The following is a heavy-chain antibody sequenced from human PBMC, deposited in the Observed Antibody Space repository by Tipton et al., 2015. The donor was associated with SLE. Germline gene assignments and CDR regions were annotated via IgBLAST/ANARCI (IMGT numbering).Heavy chain of an antibody. CDR2: ISYRETT. Sequence: TLSLTCTVSGGSISSYYWSWLRQPPGKGLEWIGYISYRETTNYNPSLKSRGTISVDTSKNQFSLKLRSVTAADTAVYYCAGAWQGYCSGGTCYVLDYWGQGTLVTVSS. J-gene: IGHJ4*02. CDR1: GGSISSYY. CDR3: AGAWQGYCSGGTCYVLDY. D-gene: IGHD2-15*01. V-gene: IGHV4-59*01.